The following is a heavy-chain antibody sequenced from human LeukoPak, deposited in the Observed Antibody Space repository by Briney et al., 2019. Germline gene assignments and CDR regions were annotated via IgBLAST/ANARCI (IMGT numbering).Heavy chain of an antibody. V-gene: IGHV3-7*01. D-gene: IGHD1-26*01. CDR1: GFTFSNYW. CDR3: ASWELGGAFDI. Sequence: PGGSLRLSCAASGFTFSNYWMTWVRQAPGKGLEWVASVKKDESEKYYVDSVKGRFTISRDNAKNSLYLQMNSLRAEDTAVYYCASWELGGAFDIWGQGTMVTVSS. J-gene: IGHJ3*02. CDR2: VKKDESEK.